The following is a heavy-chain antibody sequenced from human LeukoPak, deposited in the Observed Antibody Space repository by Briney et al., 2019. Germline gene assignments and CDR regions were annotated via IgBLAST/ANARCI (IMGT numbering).Heavy chain of an antibody. CDR2: IYYSGRT. Sequence: SETLSLTCTVSGGSISSYYWSWIRQPPGKGLEWIGYIYYSGRTNYNPSLKSRVTISVDTSKNQFSLKLSSVTAADTAVYYCARRTLGKALLDYWGQGTLVTVSS. D-gene: IGHD1-26*01. J-gene: IGHJ4*02. CDR1: GGSISSYY. CDR3: ARRTLGKALLDY. V-gene: IGHV4-59*08.